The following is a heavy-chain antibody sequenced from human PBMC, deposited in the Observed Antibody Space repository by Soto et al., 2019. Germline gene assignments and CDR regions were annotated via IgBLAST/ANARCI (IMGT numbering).Heavy chain of an antibody. V-gene: IGHV3-48*02. Sequence: GGSLRLSCAASGFAFTSHSMNWVRQVPGRGLEWISYITSGSTTIYYGDSVKGRFTISRDNAKNTVYLQMSSLRDEDTAVYYCARSCSGGGCYRQIDYWGQGTLVTVSS. J-gene: IGHJ4*02. CDR2: ITSGSTTI. D-gene: IGHD2-15*01. CDR3: ARSCSGGGCYRQIDY. CDR1: GFAFTSHS.